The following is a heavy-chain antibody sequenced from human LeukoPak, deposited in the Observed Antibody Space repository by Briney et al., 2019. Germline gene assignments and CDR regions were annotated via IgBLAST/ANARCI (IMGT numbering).Heavy chain of an antibody. CDR1: GGSISSGGYY. V-gene: IGHV4-31*01. D-gene: IGHD6-13*01. CDR3: ARMGIANHLDAFDI. Sequence: SQTLSLTCTVSGGSISSGGYYWSWIRQHQGKGLEWTGYIYDGGSTYYHPSLKSLVTISVDTSKNQFSLKLSSVTAADTAVYYCARMGIANHLDAFDIWGQGTMVTVSS. J-gene: IGHJ3*02. CDR2: IYDGGST.